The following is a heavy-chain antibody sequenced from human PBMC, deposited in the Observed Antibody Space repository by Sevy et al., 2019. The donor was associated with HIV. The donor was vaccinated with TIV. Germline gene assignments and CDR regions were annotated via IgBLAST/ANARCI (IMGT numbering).Heavy chain of an antibody. V-gene: IGHV3-74*01. J-gene: IGHJ4*02. CDR3: VRGSTGTFGH. CDR2: INSDGKIK. CDR1: GFTLSIYW. Sequence: GGSLRISCAASGFTLSIYWMHWVRQVPGKGLVWVSHINSDGKIKRYADSVEGRFTISRDNAEKTVYLQMNSLRADDTAVYYCVRGSTGTFGHWGQGTLVTVSS. D-gene: IGHD3-9*01.